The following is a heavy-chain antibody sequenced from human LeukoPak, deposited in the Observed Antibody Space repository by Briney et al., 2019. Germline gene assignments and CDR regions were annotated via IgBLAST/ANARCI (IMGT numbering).Heavy chain of an antibody. CDR2: ISSNGGST. Sequence: PGGSLRLSCAASGFTFSSYATHWVRQAPGKGLEYVSAISSNGGSTYYANSVKGRFTISRDNSKNTLYLQMGSLRAEDMAVYYCARAIGRSHRYYLDYWGQGTLGPVSP. D-gene: IGHD2-15*01. CDR1: GFTFSSYA. J-gene: IGHJ4*02. CDR3: ARAIGRSHRYYLDY. V-gene: IGHV3-64*01.